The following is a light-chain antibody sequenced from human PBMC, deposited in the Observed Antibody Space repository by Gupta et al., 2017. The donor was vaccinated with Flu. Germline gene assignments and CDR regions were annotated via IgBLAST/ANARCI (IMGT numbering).Light chain of an antibody. V-gene: IGKV1-5*03. CDR1: NNTKDW. CDR2: KAS. CDR3: QHDDTYWT. J-gene: IGKJ1*01. Sequence: ALFGDGITTSCRGRNNTKDWLAWEQHKPVEAPKVIIYKASKVERGATSRFRGGGDTKEFTRTIIRREEDDFANYYHQHDDTYWTFGQGTKVEVK.